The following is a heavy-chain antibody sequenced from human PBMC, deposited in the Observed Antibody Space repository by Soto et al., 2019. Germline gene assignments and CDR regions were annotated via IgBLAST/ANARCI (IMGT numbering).Heavy chain of an antibody. V-gene: IGHV4-34*01. CDR2: INHSGST. J-gene: IGHJ6*02. CDR1: GGSFSGYY. D-gene: IGHD6-6*01. Sequence: SATLYITCAVYGGSFSGYYWSWIRQPPGKGLEWIGEINHSGSTNYNPSLKSRVTISVDTSKNQFSLKLSSVTAADTAVYYCAGYSSSSLYYYYGMDVWGQGTTVTVSS. CDR3: AGYSSSSLYYYYGMDV.